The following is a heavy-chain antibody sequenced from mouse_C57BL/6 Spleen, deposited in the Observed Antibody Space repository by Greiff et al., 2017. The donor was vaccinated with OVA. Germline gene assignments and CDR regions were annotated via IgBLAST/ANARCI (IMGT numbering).Heavy chain of an antibody. Sequence: VQLKQSGPELVKPGASVKISCKASGYTFTDYYMNWVKQSHGKSLEWIGDINPNNGGTSYNQKFKGKATLTVDKSSSTAYMELRSLTSEDSAVYYCARRYDYDAGYAMDYWGQGTSVTVSS. D-gene: IGHD2-4*01. CDR1: GYTFTDYY. V-gene: IGHV1-26*01. J-gene: IGHJ4*01. CDR3: ARRYDYDAGYAMDY. CDR2: INPNNGGT.